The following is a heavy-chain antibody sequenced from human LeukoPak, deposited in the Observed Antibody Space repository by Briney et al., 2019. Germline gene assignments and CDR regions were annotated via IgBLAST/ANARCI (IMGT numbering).Heavy chain of an antibody. V-gene: IGHV3-33*01. CDR3: ARAKGSFTYYYDSSGYYYFDY. J-gene: IGHJ4*02. Sequence: GGSLRLSCAASGFTFSSYGMHWVRQAPGKGLEWVAVIWYDGGNKYYADSVKGRFTISRDNSKNTLYLQMNSLRAEDTAVYYCARAKGSFTYYYDSSGYYYFDYWGQGTLVTVSS. D-gene: IGHD3-22*01. CDR2: IWYDGGNK. CDR1: GFTFSSYG.